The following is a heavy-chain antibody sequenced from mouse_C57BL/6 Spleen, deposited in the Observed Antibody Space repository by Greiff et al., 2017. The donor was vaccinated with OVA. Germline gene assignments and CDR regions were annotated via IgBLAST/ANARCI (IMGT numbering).Heavy chain of an antibody. V-gene: IGHV1-64*01. CDR3: APIYDGYPYWYFEV. CDR2: IHPNSGST. D-gene: IGHD2-3*01. Sequence: VQLQQPGAELVKPGASVKLSCKASGYTFTSYWMHWVKQRPGQGLEWIGMIHPNSGSTNYNEKFKSKATLTVDKSSSTAYMQLSSLTSEDSAVYYCAPIYDGYPYWYFEVWGTGTTVTVSS. J-gene: IGHJ1*03. CDR1: GYTFTSYW.